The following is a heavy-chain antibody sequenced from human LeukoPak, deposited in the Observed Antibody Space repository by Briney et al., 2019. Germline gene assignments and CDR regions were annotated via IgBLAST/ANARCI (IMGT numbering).Heavy chain of an antibody. CDR3: ARDRGYILFDY. CDR2: ISAYNGNT. D-gene: IGHD5-18*01. V-gene: IGHV1-18*01. CDR1: GYTFTSYG. Sequence: ASVKVSCKASGYTFTSYGISWVRQAPGQGLEWMGWISAYNGNTNYAQKLQGRATMTTDTSTSTAYVELRSLRSDDTAVYYCARDRGYILFDYWGQGTLVTVSS. J-gene: IGHJ4*02.